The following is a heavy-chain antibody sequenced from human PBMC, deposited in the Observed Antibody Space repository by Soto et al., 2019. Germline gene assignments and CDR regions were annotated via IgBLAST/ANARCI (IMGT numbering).Heavy chain of an antibody. Sequence: QPGGSLRLSCAASGFTFSSYAMHWVRQAPGKGLEWVAVISYDGSNKYYADSVKGRFTISRDNSKNTLYLQMNSLRAEDTAVYYCASGRGDSDYYYGMDVWGQGTTVTVSS. CDR3: ASGRGDSDYYYGMDV. CDR1: GFTFSSYA. V-gene: IGHV3-30-3*01. J-gene: IGHJ6*02. D-gene: IGHD2-15*01. CDR2: ISYDGSNK.